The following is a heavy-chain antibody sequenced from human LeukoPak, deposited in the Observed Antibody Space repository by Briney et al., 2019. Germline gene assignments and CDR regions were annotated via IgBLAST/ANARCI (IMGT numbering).Heavy chain of an antibody. D-gene: IGHD3-10*01. CDR3: AKGGFGRPFDY. CDR2: ISGSGGST. V-gene: IGHV3-23*01. J-gene: IGHJ4*02. Sequence: GGSLRLSCAASGFTFSNYAMSWVRQAPGKGLEWVSVISGSGGSTYYVDSVQGRFTISRDNSKNTLFLQMDSLRAEDTAVYYCAKGGFGRPFDYWGQGTLVTVSS. CDR1: GFTFSNYA.